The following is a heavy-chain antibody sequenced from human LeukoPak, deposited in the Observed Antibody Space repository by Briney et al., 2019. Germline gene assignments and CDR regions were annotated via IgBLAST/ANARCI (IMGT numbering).Heavy chain of an antibody. CDR3: ARQKDYYDSSGYSGYYFDY. Sequence: SETLSLTCTVSGGSISSSSYYWGWIRQPPGKGLEWIGSIYYSGSTYYNPSLKSRVTISVDTSKNQFSLKLSSVTAADTAVYYCARQKDYYDSSGYSGYYFDYWGQGTLVTVSS. J-gene: IGHJ4*02. V-gene: IGHV4-39*01. CDR1: GGSISSSSYY. CDR2: IYYSGST. D-gene: IGHD3-22*01.